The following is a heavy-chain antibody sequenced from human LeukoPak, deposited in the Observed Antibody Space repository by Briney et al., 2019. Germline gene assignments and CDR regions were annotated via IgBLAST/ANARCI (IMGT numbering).Heavy chain of an antibody. J-gene: IGHJ4*02. Sequence: GGSLRLSCAASGFTFSSYSMHWVRQAPGKGLEWVAVISKDGSDKYYPGSVRGRFTISRDNSKNTIYLQMDSLRAEDTAIYYCARDYWWNYDYWGQGTLVTVSS. D-gene: IGHD1-7*01. CDR3: ARDYWWNYDY. CDR2: ISKDGSDK. V-gene: IGHV3-30*03. CDR1: GFTFSSYS.